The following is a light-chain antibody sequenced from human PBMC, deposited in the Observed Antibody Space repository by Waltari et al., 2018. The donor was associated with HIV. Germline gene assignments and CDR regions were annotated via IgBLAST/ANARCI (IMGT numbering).Light chain of an antibody. J-gene: IGLJ2*01. CDR1: TPNIGSNY. V-gene: IGLV1-47*01. Sequence: QSVVTQPPSASGTLGQRVTISCSGGTPNIGSNYVYWYQHLPGTSPKLLIYMNEQRPSGVPDRISGSKSGTSASLAISGLRSEDEADYYCASWDDSLGGYWIFGGGTNLTVL. CDR2: MNE. CDR3: ASWDDSLGGYWI.